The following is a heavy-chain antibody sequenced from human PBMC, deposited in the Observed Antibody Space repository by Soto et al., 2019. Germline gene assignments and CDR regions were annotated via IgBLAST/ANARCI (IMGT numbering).Heavy chain of an antibody. CDR2: ISGSGGST. J-gene: IGHJ4*02. CDR1: GFTFTTYA. D-gene: IGHD6-6*01. Sequence: EVQLLESGGGLVQPGGSLRLSCAASGFTFTTYAMSWVRQAPGKGLEWVSAISGSGGSTYYTDSVKGRFTISRYNSKNTRYLQMNRLRAEDTAVYYCAKNWDTTFSSSSHWGQGTLVTVSS. V-gene: IGHV3-23*01. CDR3: AKNWDTTFSSSSH.